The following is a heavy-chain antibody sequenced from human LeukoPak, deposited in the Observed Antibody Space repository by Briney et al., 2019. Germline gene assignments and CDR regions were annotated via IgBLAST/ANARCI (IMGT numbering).Heavy chain of an antibody. CDR3: ASYSGSYLYYYYYMDV. D-gene: IGHD1-26*01. Sequence: SETLSLTCTVSGGSISSSSYYWGWIRQPPGKGLEWIGSIYYSGSTYYNPSLKSRVTISVDTSKNQFSLKLSSVTAADTAVYYCASYSGSYLYYYYYMDVWGKGTTVTVSS. CDR1: GGSISSSSYY. CDR2: IYYSGST. J-gene: IGHJ6*03. V-gene: IGHV4-39*01.